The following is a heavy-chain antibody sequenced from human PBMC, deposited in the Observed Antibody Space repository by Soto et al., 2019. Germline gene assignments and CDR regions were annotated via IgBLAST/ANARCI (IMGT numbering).Heavy chain of an antibody. Sequence: PGGSLRLSCAASGFTFSDYYMSWIRQAPGKGLEWVSYISSSGSTIYYAAPVKGRFTISRDNAKNSLYLQMNSLRAEDTAVYYCARDDLGSGFLEWPQLGWFDPWGQGTLVTVSS. CDR2: ISSSGSTI. V-gene: IGHV3-11*04. CDR1: GFTFSDYY. D-gene: IGHD3-3*01. CDR3: ARDDLGSGFLEWPQLGWFDP. J-gene: IGHJ5*02.